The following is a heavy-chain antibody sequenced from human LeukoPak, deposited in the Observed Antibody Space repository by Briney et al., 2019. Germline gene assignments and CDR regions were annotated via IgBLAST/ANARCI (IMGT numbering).Heavy chain of an antibody. V-gene: IGHV4-34*01. Sequence: SETLSLTCAVYGGSFSGYYWSWIRQPPGKGLEWIGEINHSGNTNYNPSLKSRVTISVDTSKNQFSLKLSSVTAADTAVYYCARFPTKNCSGGSCYPNLGYYYYGMDVWGKGTTVTVSS. J-gene: IGHJ6*04. D-gene: IGHD2-15*01. CDR3: ARFPTKNCSGGSCYPNLGYYYYGMDV. CDR2: INHSGNT. CDR1: GGSFSGYY.